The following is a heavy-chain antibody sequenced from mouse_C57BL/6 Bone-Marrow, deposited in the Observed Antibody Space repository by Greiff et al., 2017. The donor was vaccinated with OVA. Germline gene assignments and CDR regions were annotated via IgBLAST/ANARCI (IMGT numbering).Heavy chain of an antibody. CDR2: ISYDGSN. CDR1: GYSITSGYY. CDR3: ALITTVVPYYAMDY. Sequence: EVKLEESGPGLVKPSQSLSLTCSVTGYSITSGYYWNWIRQFPGNKLEWMGYISYDGSNNYNPSLKNRISITRDTSKNQFFLKLNSVTTEDTATYYCALITTVVPYYAMDYWGQGTSVTVSS. V-gene: IGHV3-6*01. D-gene: IGHD1-1*01. J-gene: IGHJ4*01.